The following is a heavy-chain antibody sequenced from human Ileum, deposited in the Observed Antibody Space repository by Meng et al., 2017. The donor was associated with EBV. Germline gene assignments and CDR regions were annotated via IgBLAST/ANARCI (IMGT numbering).Heavy chain of an antibody. CDR3: AKEQDDGDRGIHRIDS. V-gene: IGHV4-39*07. CDR2: IHYNGGT. Sequence: QLQLRESGPGLVKPSGTLSLTCTVSGGSISTSSYFWGWNRQTPGKGLEWIGSIHYNGGTAYNPSLQSRVTMSVDTSKNQFSLRLTSVTAADTAVYYCAKEQDDGDRGIHRIDSWGQGTLVTVSS. J-gene: IGHJ5*01. D-gene: IGHD5-18*01. CDR1: GGSISTSSYF.